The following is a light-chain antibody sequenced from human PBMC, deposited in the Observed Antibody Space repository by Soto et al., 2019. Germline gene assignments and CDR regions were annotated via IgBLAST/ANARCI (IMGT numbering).Light chain of an antibody. CDR1: QGIANY. V-gene: IGKV1-9*01. J-gene: IGKJ5*01. CDR3: QQLNSYPIT. CDR2: AAS. Sequence: DIQLTQSPSLLSASVGDGVTMSCRASQGIANYFAWYQQKPGKAPKLLIYAASTLQSGVPSRFSGSGSGTDFTLTISSLQSEDFATYYCQQLNSYPITFGQGTRLEIK.